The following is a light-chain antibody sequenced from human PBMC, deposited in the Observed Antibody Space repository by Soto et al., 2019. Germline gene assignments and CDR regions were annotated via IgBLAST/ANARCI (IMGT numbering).Light chain of an antibody. CDR2: LNSDGSH. V-gene: IGLV4-69*01. CDR1: SGHSSYA. CDR3: QTWGTGIRV. Sequence: QSVLTQSPSASASLGASVKLTCTLSSGHSSYAIAWHQQQPEKGPRYLMKLNSDGSHSKGDGIPDRFSGSSSGAERCLTISSLQSEDEADYYCQTWGTGIRVFGTGTKVTVL. J-gene: IGLJ1*01.